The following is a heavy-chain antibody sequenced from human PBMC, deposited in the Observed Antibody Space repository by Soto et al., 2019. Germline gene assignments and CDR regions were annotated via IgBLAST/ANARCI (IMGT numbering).Heavy chain of an antibody. J-gene: IGHJ5*02. CDR1: GGSISSYY. CDR2: SYYSGST. CDR3: ARDVSSWGDLGFGP. V-gene: IGHV4-59*01. Sequence: SETLSLTCTVSGGSISSYYWSWIRQPPRKGLEWIGYSYYSGSTNYNPSLKSRVTISVDTSKNQFSLKLSSVTAADTAVYYCARDVSSWGDLGFGPWGQGTLVTVSS. D-gene: IGHD6-13*01.